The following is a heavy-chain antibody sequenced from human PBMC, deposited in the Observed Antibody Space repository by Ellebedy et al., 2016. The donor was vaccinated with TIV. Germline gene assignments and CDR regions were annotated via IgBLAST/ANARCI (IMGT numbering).Heavy chain of an antibody. Sequence: GESLKISCAASGFTFSRHAMSWVRQAPGKGLEWVSAITGGGGGTYYIASVKGRFTISRDNSKNTLYLEMNSLTAEDTAVYFGAKIVRQSSGWSTGVDHWGQGTLVTVSS. CDR3: AKIVRQSSGWSTGVDH. D-gene: IGHD6-19*01. CDR1: GFTFSRHA. CDR2: ITGGGGGT. V-gene: IGHV3-23*01. J-gene: IGHJ5*02.